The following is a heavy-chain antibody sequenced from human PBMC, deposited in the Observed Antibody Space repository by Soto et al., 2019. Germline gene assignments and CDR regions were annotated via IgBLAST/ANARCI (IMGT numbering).Heavy chain of an antibody. Sequence: ASLKVSCKASGYTIISYYIHWVRQAPGQGLEWMGILNPSGDSTAYAQKFQGRVTMTSDTSTSTVYMELTDLGSDDTAIYYCARGRTDPYYIDYWGRGTLVTVSS. D-gene: IGHD3-10*01. CDR3: ARGRTDPYYIDY. V-gene: IGHV1-46*01. CDR1: GYTIISYY. CDR2: LNPSGDST. J-gene: IGHJ4*02.